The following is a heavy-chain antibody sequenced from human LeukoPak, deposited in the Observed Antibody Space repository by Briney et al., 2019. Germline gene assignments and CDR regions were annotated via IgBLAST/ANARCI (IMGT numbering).Heavy chain of an antibody. CDR3: AREYYGPRAFDI. CDR1: GFTFSSYA. CDR2: ISSNGGST. J-gene: IGHJ3*02. V-gene: IGHV3-64*01. D-gene: IGHD3-10*01. Sequence: GGSLRLSCAASGFTFSSYAMHWVRQAPGKGLEYVSAISSNGGSTYYANSVKGRFTVSRDNSKNTLYLQMGSLRAEDMAVYYCAREYYGPRAFDIWGQGTMVTVSS.